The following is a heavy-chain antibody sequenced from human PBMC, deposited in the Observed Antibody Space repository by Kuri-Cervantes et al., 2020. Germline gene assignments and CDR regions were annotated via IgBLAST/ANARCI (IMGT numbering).Heavy chain of an antibody. V-gene: IGHV3-30*02. CDR1: GFTFSIYG. J-gene: IGHJ4*02. CDR2: IRYDGSNK. CDR3: AKGTTLGEWLVPFDY. Sequence: GESLKISCAASGFTFSIYGMHWVRQAPGKGLEWVTFIRYDGSNKYYADSVKGRFTISRDNSKNTLYLQMNSLRAEDTAVYYCAKGTTLGEWLVPFDYWGQGTLVTVSS. D-gene: IGHD6-19*01.